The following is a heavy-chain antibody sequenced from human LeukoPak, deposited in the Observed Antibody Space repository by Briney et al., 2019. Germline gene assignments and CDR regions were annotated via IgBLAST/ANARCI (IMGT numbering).Heavy chain of an antibody. D-gene: IGHD4-23*01. CDR3: AAELNGVNSDSCNFEI. Sequence: GASVKVSCKASGFTFRTSTVQWVRQARGQRLEWIGWVSVGSGMTKYAHSLQERLSITRDMSTGTAYMELGSLTSDDTAVYYCAAELNGVNSDSCNFEIWGQGTMVTVSS. CDR2: VSVGSGMT. V-gene: IGHV1-58*01. CDR1: GFTFRTST. J-gene: IGHJ3*02.